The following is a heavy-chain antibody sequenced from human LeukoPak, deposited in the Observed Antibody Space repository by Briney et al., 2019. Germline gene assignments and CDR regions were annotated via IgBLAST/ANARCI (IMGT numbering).Heavy chain of an antibody. D-gene: IGHD4-11*01. CDR2: IYYSGST. CDR1: GGSISSGDYY. V-gene: IGHV4-30-4*08. CDR3: ASDYSNYENYFDY. J-gene: IGHJ4*02. Sequence: SQTMSLTCTVSGGSISSGDYYWSWIRQPPGKGLEWIGYIYYSGSTYYNPSLKSRVTISVDTSKNQFSLKLSSVTAADTAVYYCASDYSNYENYFDYWGQGTLVTVSS.